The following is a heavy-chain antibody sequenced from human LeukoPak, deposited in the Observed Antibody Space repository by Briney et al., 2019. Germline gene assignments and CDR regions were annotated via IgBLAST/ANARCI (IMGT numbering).Heavy chain of an antibody. CDR1: GFTFDDYA. D-gene: IGHD6-13*01. J-gene: IGHJ4*02. CDR2: ISWNSGSI. Sequence: GRSLRLSCAASGFTFDDYAMHWVRKAPGKGLEWVSGISWNSGSIGYADSVKGRFTISRDNAKNSLYLQMNSLRAEDMALYYCAKDLYSSSWYYFDYWGQGTLVTVSS. CDR3: AKDLYSSSWYYFDY. V-gene: IGHV3-9*03.